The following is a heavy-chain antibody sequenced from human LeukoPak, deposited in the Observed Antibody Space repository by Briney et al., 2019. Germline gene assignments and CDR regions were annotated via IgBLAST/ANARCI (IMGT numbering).Heavy chain of an antibody. CDR3: ARVGGQSIAVEYFQH. Sequence: SETLSLTCTVSGGSISSYYWGWIRQPAGKGLEWIGRIYTSGSTNYNPSLKSRVTMSVDTSKNQFSLKLSSVTAADTAVYYCARVGGQSIAVEYFQHWGQGTLVTVSS. V-gene: IGHV4-4*07. CDR2: IYTSGST. CDR1: GGSISSYY. D-gene: IGHD6-19*01. J-gene: IGHJ1*01.